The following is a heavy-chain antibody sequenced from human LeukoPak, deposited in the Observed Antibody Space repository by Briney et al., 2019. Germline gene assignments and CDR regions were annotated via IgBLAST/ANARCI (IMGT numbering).Heavy chain of an antibody. CDR1: GFTFSNSD. V-gene: IGHV3-23*01. D-gene: IGHD3-22*01. CDR2: ISASGGSA. J-gene: IGHJ3*01. CDR3: AKAGSYSDISVYPLASFDF. Sequence: QPGGSLRLSCAASGFTFSNSDMNWVRQAPGKGLEWVSFISASGGSADSAASVRGRFTISRDNSKNTLYLQMNSLRAEDTAVYYCAKAGSYSDISVYPLASFDFWGQGTMVTVSS.